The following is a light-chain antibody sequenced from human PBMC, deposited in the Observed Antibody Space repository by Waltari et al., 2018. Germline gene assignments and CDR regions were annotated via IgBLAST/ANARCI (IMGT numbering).Light chain of an antibody. CDR2: AAS. Sequence: DIQMTQSPSSLSASVGDRVTITFRASQSINSFLSWYQQRPGGAPKLLIYAASTLQSGVPSRFSGSGSGTEYNFTINGLQPEDFATYYCQRTYTTPWTFGPGTKVEI. V-gene: IGKV1-39*01. CDR3: QRTYTTPWT. J-gene: IGKJ1*01. CDR1: QSINSF.